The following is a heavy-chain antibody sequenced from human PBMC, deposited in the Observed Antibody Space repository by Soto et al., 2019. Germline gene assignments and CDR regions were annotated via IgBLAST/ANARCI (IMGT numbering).Heavy chain of an antibody. CDR1: GGTFSSYT. D-gene: IGHD4-17*01. J-gene: IGHJ6*02. CDR3: ARSNSDYGGNSAFLLRIDYYGMDV. Sequence: QVQLVQSGAEVKKPGSSVKVSCKASGGTFSSYTISWVRQAPGQGLEWMGRIIPILGIANYAQKFQGRVTITADKSTSTAYMELSSLRSEDTAVYYCARSNSDYGGNSAFLLRIDYYGMDVWGQGTTVTVSS. V-gene: IGHV1-69*02. CDR2: IIPILGIA.